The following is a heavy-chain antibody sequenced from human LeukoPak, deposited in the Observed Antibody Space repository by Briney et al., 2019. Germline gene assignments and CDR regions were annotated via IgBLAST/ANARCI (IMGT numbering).Heavy chain of an antibody. CDR1: GFTFSSYA. Sequence: GGSLRLSCAASGFTFSSYAMNWVRQAPGKGLEWVSSLSDGGHSSFYADSVKGRFTIYRDDSQNILYLQMNNLSGDDTALYYCAFSPLGFNYGYAYWGHGTLVTVSS. J-gene: IGHJ4*01. CDR2: LSDGGHSS. CDR3: AFSPLGFNYGYAY. V-gene: IGHV3-23*01. D-gene: IGHD5-18*01.